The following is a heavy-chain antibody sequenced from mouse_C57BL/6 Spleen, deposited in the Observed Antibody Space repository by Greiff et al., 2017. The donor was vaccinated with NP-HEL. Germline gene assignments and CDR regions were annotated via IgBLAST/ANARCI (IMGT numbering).Heavy chain of an antibody. J-gene: IGHJ2*01. CDR3: AGWGDREDY. D-gene: IGHD3-3*01. CDR2: INPSSGYT. CDR1: GYTFTSYT. V-gene: IGHV1-4*01. Sequence: VQLQESGAELARPGASVKMSCKASGYTFTSYTMHWVKQRPGQGLEWIGYINPSSGYTKYNQKFKDKATLTADKSSSTAYMQLSSLTSEDSAVYYCAGWGDREDYWGQGTTLTVSS.